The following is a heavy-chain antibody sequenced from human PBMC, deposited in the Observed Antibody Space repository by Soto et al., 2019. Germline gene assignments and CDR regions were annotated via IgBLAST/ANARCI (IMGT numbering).Heavy chain of an antibody. Sequence: QVQLQESGPGLVKPSETLSLTCTVSGGSISSYYWSWIRQAPGEGLEWIGYIYNSGSSNYNPSLKSRVNITLDTPKNQFSLKLSSVTAADTAVYYCARTGGRYSYGYYFFVMDVWVPGATVTVSS. D-gene: IGHD5-18*01. CDR3: ARTGGRYSYGYYFFVMDV. CDR2: IYNSGSS. V-gene: IGHV4-59*01. J-gene: IGHJ6*02. CDR1: GGSISSYY.